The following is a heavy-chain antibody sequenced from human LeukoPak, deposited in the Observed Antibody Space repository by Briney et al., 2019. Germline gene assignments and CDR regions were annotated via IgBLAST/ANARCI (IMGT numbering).Heavy chain of an antibody. CDR2: ISTSSSYI. CDR1: GFTFSGST. D-gene: IGHD2-15*01. V-gene: IGHV3-21*01. Sequence: PGGSLRLSCAASGFTFSGSTMNWVRQAPGKGLEWVSFISTSSSYIYYADSVKGRFTISRDNAVNSLYLQMNSLRAEDTAVYYCARLSGRIRVALDDYWGQGTLVTVSS. J-gene: IGHJ4*02. CDR3: ARLSGRIRVALDDY.